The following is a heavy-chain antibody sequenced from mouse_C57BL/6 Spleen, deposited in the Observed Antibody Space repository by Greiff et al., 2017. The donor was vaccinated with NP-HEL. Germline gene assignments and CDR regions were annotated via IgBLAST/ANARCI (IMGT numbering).Heavy chain of an antibody. J-gene: IGHJ2*01. V-gene: IGHV1-15*01. CDR3: TRRYGCC. Sequence: VKVVESGAELVRPGASVTLSCKASGYTFTDYEMHWVKQTPVHGLEWIGAIDPETGGTAYNQKFKGKAILTADKSSSTAYMELSSLTSEDSSVYYCTRRYGCCWGQGTTLTVS. CDR2: IDPETGGT. CDR1: GYTFTDYE. D-gene: IGHD2-14*01.